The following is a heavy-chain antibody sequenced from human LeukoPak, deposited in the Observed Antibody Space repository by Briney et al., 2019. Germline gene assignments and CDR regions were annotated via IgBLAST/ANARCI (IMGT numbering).Heavy chain of an antibody. CDR1: GFTFGDYA. V-gene: IGHV3-49*03. J-gene: IGHJ3*02. CDR2: IRSKAYGGTT. CDR3: TRGVLRYFDWLSNDAFDI. D-gene: IGHD3-9*01. Sequence: GGSLRLSCTASGFTFGDYAMSWFRQAPGKGLEWVGFIRSKAYGGTTEYAASVKGRFTISRDDSKSITYLQMNSLKTEDTAVYYCTRGVLRYFDWLSNDAFDIWGQGTMVTVSS.